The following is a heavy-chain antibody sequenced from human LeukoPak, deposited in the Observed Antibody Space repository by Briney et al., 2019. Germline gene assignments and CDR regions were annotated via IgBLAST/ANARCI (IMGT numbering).Heavy chain of an antibody. J-gene: IGHJ6*03. Sequence: SQTLSLTCAISGDSVSSNSAAWNWIRQSPSRGLEWLGRTYYRSKWYNDYAVSVKSRIIINPDTSKNQFSLQLNSVTPEDTAVYYCARGVVAVAGSIAHNYYYYYMDVWGKGTTVTVSS. CDR2: TYYRSKWYN. D-gene: IGHD6-19*01. V-gene: IGHV6-1*01. CDR3: ARGVVAVAGSIAHNYYYYYMDV. CDR1: GDSVSSNSAA.